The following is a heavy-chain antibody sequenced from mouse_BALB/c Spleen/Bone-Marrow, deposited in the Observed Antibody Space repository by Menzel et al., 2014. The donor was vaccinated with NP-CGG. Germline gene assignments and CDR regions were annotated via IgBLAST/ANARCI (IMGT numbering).Heavy chain of an antibody. CDR2: INPNNGGT. CDR3: AKDLLRLWYFDV. J-gene: IGHJ1*01. Sequence: EVMLVESGPELVKPGASVKISCKTSGYTFTEYTMHWVKQSHGKSLEWIGGINPNNGGTSYNQKFKDKATLTVDKSSSTAYMELRSLTSEDSAIYYCAKDLLRLWYFDVWGAGTTVTVSS. CDR1: GYTFTEYT. V-gene: IGHV1-18*01. D-gene: IGHD1-2*01.